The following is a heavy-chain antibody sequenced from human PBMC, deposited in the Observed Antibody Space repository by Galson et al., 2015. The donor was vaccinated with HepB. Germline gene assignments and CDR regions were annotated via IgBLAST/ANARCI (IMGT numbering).Heavy chain of an antibody. V-gene: IGHV3-53*05. Sequence: SLRLSCAASGFTVSGNYMSWVRQAPGKGLEWVSVIYRGGTTYYADSVKGRFTISRDNSKNTLYLQMNSLRVEDTAVFYCARWSAAVGGADIWGQGTLVTVSS. CDR3: ARWSAAVGGADI. J-gene: IGHJ3*02. CDR2: IYRGGTT. D-gene: IGHD6-19*01. CDR1: GFTVSGNY.